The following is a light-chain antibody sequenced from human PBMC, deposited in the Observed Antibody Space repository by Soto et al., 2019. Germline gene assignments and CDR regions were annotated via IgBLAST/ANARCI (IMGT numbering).Light chain of an antibody. CDR1: QGISSW. CDR2: AAS. J-gene: IGKJ2*01. CDR3: QQPNSFPHT. V-gene: IGKV1D-12*01. Sequence: DIQMTQSPSSVSASVGDRVTLTCRASQGISSWLDWYQQKPGKAPKLLIYAASSLQSGVPSRFSGSGSGTDFTLTISSLQPEDFATYYCQQPNSFPHTLGQGTKLEIK.